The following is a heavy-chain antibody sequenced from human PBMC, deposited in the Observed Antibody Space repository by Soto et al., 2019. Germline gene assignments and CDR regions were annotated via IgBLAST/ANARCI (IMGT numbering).Heavy chain of an antibody. CDR2: INPSGGST. CDR3: AREGLQYYDFWSGYYRGYYYYYMDV. J-gene: IGHJ6*03. V-gene: IGHV1-46*03. CDR1: GYTFTSYY. Sequence: GASAKVACKASGYTFTSYYMHWVRQAPGQGLEWMGIINPSGGSTSYAQKFQGRVTMTRDTSTSTVYMELSSLRSEDTAVYYCAREGLQYYDFWSGYYRGYYYYYMDVWGKGTTVTVSS. D-gene: IGHD3-3*01.